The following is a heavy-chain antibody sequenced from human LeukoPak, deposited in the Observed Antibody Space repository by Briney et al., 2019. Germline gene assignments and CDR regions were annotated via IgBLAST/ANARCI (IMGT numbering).Heavy chain of an antibody. CDR3: ARKAYGLDV. V-gene: IGHV3-7*03. CDR2: IKQDGSEK. J-gene: IGHJ6*04. CDR1: GFTFSSDG. Sequence: GGSLRVSCAPSGFTFSSDGMSWVRQAPGKGLEWVANIKQDGSEKYYVDSVKGRFTISRDNAKNSLYLQMNSLRADDTAVYYCARKAYGLDVWGKGTTVTVSS.